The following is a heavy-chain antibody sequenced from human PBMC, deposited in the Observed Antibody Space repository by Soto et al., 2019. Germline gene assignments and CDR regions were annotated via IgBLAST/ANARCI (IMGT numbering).Heavy chain of an antibody. CDR1: GFRFSTYA. CDR3: AKDGQPDGRWHLDH. J-gene: IGHJ4*02. D-gene: IGHD2-8*01. V-gene: IGHV3-23*01. CDR2: LFGGGDGI. Sequence: EVQLLESGGGLVQPGGSLRLSCAASGFRFSTYAMSWVRQAPGKGLEWVSGLFGGGDGIAYADSVKGRFTMSRDKSNNVWDLQMHSLRAEDTAVYDCAKDGQPDGRWHLDHWGEGSLVTVSS.